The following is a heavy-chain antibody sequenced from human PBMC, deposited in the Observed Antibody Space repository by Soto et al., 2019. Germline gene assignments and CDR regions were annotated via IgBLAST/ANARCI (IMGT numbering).Heavy chain of an antibody. CDR2: ISAYNGNT. Sequence: QVQLVQSGAEAKKPGASVKVSCKASGYTFTSYGISWVRQAPGQGLEWMGWISAYNGNTNYAQKLQGRVTMTTDTSTSTAYMELRSLRSDDTAVYYCARDLRRYYDSSGYYLFDYWGQGTLVTVSS. V-gene: IGHV1-18*01. J-gene: IGHJ4*02. D-gene: IGHD3-22*01. CDR3: ARDLRRYYDSSGYYLFDY. CDR1: GYTFTSYG.